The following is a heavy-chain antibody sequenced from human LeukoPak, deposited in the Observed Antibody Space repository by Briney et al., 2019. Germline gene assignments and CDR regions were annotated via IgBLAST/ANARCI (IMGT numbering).Heavy chain of an antibody. Sequence: ASVKVACKASGYTFTDYYIHWVRQAPGQGLEWMGWIRPDNGDTKYTQKLQGRVTMTTDTSTSTAYMELRSLRSDDTAVYYCARDEGVGLPWYEVHWGQGTLVTVSS. CDR3: ARDEGVGLPWYEVH. J-gene: IGHJ4*02. V-gene: IGHV1-18*04. CDR1: GYTFTDYY. CDR2: IRPDNGDT. D-gene: IGHD6-13*01.